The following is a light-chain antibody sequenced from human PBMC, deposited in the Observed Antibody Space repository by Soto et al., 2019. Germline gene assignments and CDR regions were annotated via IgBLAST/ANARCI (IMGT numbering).Light chain of an antibody. Sequence: EIVLTQSPGTLSLSPGERATLSCRASQSFNSIYLAWYQQKPGPAPRLLIYGASSRATGIPDRFSGSGSGTDFTLTISRLEPEDFAVYYCHQYDSWTFGQGTKVDIK. J-gene: IGKJ1*01. CDR1: QSFNSIY. CDR2: GAS. V-gene: IGKV3-20*01. CDR3: HQYDSWT.